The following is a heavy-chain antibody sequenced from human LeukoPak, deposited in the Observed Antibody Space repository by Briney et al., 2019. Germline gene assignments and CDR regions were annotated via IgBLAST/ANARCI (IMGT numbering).Heavy chain of an antibody. CDR2: INPSGGST. D-gene: IGHD6-13*01. CDR1: GYTFTSYY. Sequence: ASVKVSCKASGYTFTSYYMHWVRQAPGQELEWMGIINPSGGSTSYAQKFQGRVTITRNTSISTAYMELSSLRSEDTAVYYCARGLDDYTAAAGHWGQGTLVTVSS. J-gene: IGHJ4*02. CDR3: ARGLDDYTAAAGH. V-gene: IGHV1-46*01.